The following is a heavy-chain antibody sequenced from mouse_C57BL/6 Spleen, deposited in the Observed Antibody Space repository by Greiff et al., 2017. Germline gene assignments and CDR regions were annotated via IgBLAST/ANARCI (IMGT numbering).Heavy chain of an antibody. J-gene: IGHJ3*01. CDR1: GYTFTDYE. Sequence: VQLQQSGAELVRPGASVTLSCKASGYTFTDYEMHWVKQTPVHGLEWIGAIDPETGCTAYNQKFKGKAILTADKSSSTAYMELRSLTSEDSAVYYCTRTGAYWGQGTLVTVSA. V-gene: IGHV1-15*01. CDR3: TRTGAY. CDR2: IDPETGCT.